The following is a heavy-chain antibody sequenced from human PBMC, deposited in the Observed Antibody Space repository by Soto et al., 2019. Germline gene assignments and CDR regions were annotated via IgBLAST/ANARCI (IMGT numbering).Heavy chain of an antibody. Sequence: QVQLVQSGSEVRKPGASVKVSCKASGYNFINYAISWVRQAPGQGLEWMGWINIYTGNTYYTPEVQDRATMTTDTSTSTGYLELGSLRSDDTAVYYCARGPHHFYGLDVWGQGTTVTVSS. CDR1: GYNFINYA. D-gene: IGHD3-10*01. J-gene: IGHJ6*02. V-gene: IGHV1-18*01. CDR3: ARGPHHFYGLDV. CDR2: INIYTGNT.